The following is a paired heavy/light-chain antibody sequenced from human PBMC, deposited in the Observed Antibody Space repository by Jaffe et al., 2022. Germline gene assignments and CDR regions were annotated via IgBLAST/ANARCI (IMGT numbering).Heavy chain of an antibody. D-gene: IGHD3-9*01. J-gene: IGHJ4*02. CDR3: AHMCLYYDILTGYYSPYYFDY. Sequence: QITLKESGPTLVKPTQTLTLTCTFSGFSLSTSGVGVGWIRQPPGKALEWLALIYWDDDKRYSPSLKSRLTITKDTSKNQVVLTMTNMDPVDTATYYCAHMCLYYDILTGYYSPYYFDYWGQGTLVTVSS. CDR2: IYWDDDK. V-gene: IGHV2-5*02. CDR1: GFSLSTSGVG.
Light chain of an antibody. V-gene: IGKV1-33*01. CDR2: DAS. CDR1: QDISNY. CDR3: QQYDNILT. Sequence: DIQMTQSPSSLSASVGDRVTITCQASQDISNYLNWYQQKPGKAPKLLIYDASNLETGVPSRFSGSGSGTDFTFTISSLQPEDIATYYCQQYDNILTFGGGTKVEIK. J-gene: IGKJ4*01.